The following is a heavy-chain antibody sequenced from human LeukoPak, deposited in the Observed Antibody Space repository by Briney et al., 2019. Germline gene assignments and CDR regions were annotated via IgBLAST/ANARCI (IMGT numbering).Heavy chain of an antibody. J-gene: IGHJ6*02. CDR1: GFTFSSYA. CDR3: AKDLYSSGWFGDYYYYGMDV. V-gene: IGHV3-23*01. CDR2: ISGSGGST. D-gene: IGHD6-19*01. Sequence: SGASPRLSCAASGFTFSSYAMSWVRQAPGKGLEWVSAISGSGGSTYYADSVKGRFTISRDNSKNTLYLQMNSLRAEDTAVYYCAKDLYSSGWFGDYYYYGMDVWGQGTTVTVSS.